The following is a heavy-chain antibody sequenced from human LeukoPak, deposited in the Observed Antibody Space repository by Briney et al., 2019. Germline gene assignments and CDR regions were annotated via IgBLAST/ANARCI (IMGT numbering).Heavy chain of an antibody. CDR1: GLTVSSNY. V-gene: IGHV3-53*01. Sequence: GGSLRLSCAVSGLTVSSNYITWVSQAPGKGLEWVSVFLSGGSTHYADSVKARFSMSRDNSRNIVYLQLNSLRADDTAVYYCARSGLTGRGNGLDVWGQGTTVTVSS. J-gene: IGHJ6*02. CDR3: ARSGLTGRGNGLDV. CDR2: FLSGGST. D-gene: IGHD3/OR15-3a*01.